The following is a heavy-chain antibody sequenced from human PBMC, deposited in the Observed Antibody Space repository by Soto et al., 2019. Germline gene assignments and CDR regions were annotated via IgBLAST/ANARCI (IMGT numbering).Heavy chain of an antibody. CDR1: GYTFPSYG. J-gene: IGHJ4*02. V-gene: IGHV1-18*01. CDR3: GRGDYGDY. CDR2: IDVDRGTT. Sequence: QVQLIQSGAAVKKPGASVKVACKPSGYTFPSYGITWVRQAPGQGLEWVGWIDVDRGTTNYAQKFHGRVTMTADTPTTTVYMELRSLRSDDTAVYYCGRGDYGDYWGQGTLVIVSS.